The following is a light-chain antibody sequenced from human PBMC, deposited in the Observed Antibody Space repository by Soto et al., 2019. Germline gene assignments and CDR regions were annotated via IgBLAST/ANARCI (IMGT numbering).Light chain of an antibody. CDR2: AAS. V-gene: IGKV1-39*01. CDR3: QQGYSTTQT. CDR1: QSISSY. J-gene: IGKJ1*01. Sequence: DIQMTQSPSSLSASVGDRVTITCRASQSISSYLNWYQQKPGKAPKLLIYAASSLQSGVPSRFSGSGSGTDFTLTISSLQPEDFATYYCQQGYSTTQTFGQGTKV.